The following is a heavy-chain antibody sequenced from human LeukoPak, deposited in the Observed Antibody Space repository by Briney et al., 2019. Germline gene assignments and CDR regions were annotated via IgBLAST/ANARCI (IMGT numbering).Heavy chain of an antibody. CDR1: GGSFSGYY. V-gene: IGHV4-34*01. J-gene: IGHJ4*02. CDR2: INHSGST. Sequence: SETLSLTCAVYGGSFSGYYWSWIRQPPGKGLEWIGEINHSGSTSYNPSLKSRVTISVDTSKNQFSLKLSSVTAADTAVYYCAREHTHIMVRGVIGENYYFDYWGQGTLVTVSS. CDR3: AREHTHIMVRGVIGENYYFDY. D-gene: IGHD3-10*01.